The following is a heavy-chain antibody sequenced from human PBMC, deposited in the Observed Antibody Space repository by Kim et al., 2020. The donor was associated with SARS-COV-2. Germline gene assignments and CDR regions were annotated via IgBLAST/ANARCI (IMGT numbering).Heavy chain of an antibody. J-gene: IGHJ6*02. CDR2: ISYDGSNK. V-gene: IGHV3-30*18. CDR1: GFTFSSYG. Sequence: GGSLRLSCAASGFTFSSYGMHWVRQAPGKGLEWVAVISYDGSNKYYADSVKGRFTISRDNSKNTLYLQMNSLRAEDTAVYYCAKDSRLKNYYYYYGMDVWGQGTTVTVSS. D-gene: IGHD1-1*01. CDR3: AKDSRLKNYYYYYGMDV.